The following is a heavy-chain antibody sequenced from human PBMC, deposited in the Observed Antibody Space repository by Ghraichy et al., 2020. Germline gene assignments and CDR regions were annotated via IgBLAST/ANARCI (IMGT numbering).Heavy chain of an antibody. D-gene: IGHD7-27*01. CDR3: ARDLGLGSPSVY. CDR2: IKEDGGEK. J-gene: IGHJ4*02. V-gene: IGHV3-7*01. CDR1: GFIFSRYW. Sequence: GGSLRLSCAASGFIFSRYWMSWVRQAPGKGLEWVANIKEDGGEKYFLDSVRRRFTISRDNAKNSLFLQMNNLRAEDTGVYYCARDLGLGSPSVYWGQGTVVTVSS.